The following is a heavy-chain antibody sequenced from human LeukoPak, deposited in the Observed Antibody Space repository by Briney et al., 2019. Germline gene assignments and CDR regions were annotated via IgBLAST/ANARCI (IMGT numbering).Heavy chain of an antibody. CDR2: ISGSGGSA. CDR3: AKALKRSNWYVVDY. V-gene: IGHV3-23*01. J-gene: IGHJ4*02. CDR1: GFTFSSYA. D-gene: IGHD6-13*01. Sequence: PGGSLRLSCAASGFTFSSYAMNWVRQAPGKGLEWVSAISGSGGSAYYADSVKGRFTISRDNSKNTLYLQMNSLRAEDTAVYYCAKALKRSNWYVVDYWGQGTLVTVSS.